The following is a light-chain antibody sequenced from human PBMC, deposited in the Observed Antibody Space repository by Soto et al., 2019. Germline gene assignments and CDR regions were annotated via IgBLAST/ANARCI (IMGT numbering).Light chain of an antibody. V-gene: IGKV1-5*01. Sequence: DIQMTQSPSTLSASVGDRVTITCRASQSISSWLAWYQQKPGKAPKLLIYDASSLESGVPSRFSGSGSGTEFTLTISSLQPDDFATYYCQQYNSYSFFGQGPKLEIK. CDR3: QQYNSYSF. J-gene: IGKJ2*01. CDR1: QSISSW. CDR2: DAS.